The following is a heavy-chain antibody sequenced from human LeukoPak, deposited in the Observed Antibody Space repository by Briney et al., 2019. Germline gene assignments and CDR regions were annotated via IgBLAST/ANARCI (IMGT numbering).Heavy chain of an antibody. J-gene: IGHJ6*02. CDR1: GFTLSSYD. V-gene: IGHV3-13*01. CDR3: ARDRHGMAV. CDR2: IGVAGDT. Sequence: GGSLRLSCAASGFTLSSYDMHWVSQVTGKGLEWVSAIGVAGDTYYPGSVKGQFIITRENAKNSLYLQMNSLRVEDTAVYYCARDRHGMAVWGQGTTVVVSS.